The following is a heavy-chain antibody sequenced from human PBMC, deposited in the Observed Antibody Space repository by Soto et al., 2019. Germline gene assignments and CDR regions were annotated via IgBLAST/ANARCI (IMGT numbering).Heavy chain of an antibody. D-gene: IGHD3-10*01. Sequence: SETLSLTCTVSGGSISSSSYYLGWIRQPPGKGLEWIGSIYYSGSTYHNPSLKSRVTISVDTSKNQFPLTMSSVTAADTAVYYCARNFSYYGSGSYSDYWGQGTMVTVSS. CDR3: ARNFSYYGSGSYSDY. CDR2: IYYSGST. J-gene: IGHJ4*02. CDR1: GGSISSSSYY. V-gene: IGHV4-39*01.